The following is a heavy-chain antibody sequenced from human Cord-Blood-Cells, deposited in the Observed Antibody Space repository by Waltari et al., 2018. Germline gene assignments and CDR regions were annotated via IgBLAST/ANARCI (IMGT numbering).Heavy chain of an antibody. CDR2: ISSSSSYI. CDR1: GFTFSSYS. J-gene: IGHJ3*02. Sequence: EVQLVESGGGLVKPGGSLRRSCAASGFTFSSYSMHWVRQAPGKGLEWVSSISSSSSYIYDADSVNGRFTISRDNAKNSLYLQMNSLRAEDTAGYYCARVGSISDAFDIWGQGTMVTVSS. D-gene: IGHD3-10*01. CDR3: ARVGSISDAFDI. V-gene: IGHV3-21*01.